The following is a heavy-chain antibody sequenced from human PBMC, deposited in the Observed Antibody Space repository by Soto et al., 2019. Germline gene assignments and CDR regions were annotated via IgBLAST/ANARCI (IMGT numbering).Heavy chain of an antibody. Sequence: LRLSCAASGFTFSSYGMHWVRQAPGKGLEWVALIWYDGSNKYYADSVKGRFTISRDNSKNTLYLQMNSLSPEDTAVYYCARRVNYFDYWGQGTLVTVSS. CDR3: ARRVNYFDY. J-gene: IGHJ4*02. V-gene: IGHV3-33*01. CDR2: IWYDGSNK. CDR1: GFTFSSYG.